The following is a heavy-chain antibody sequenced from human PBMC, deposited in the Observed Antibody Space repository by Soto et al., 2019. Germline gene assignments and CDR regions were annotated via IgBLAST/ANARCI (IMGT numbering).Heavy chain of an antibody. Sequence: SLRLSCVASGFSLANYPMNWVLQTPGKGLEWISYSSPRGDTIYYADSVEGRFTISRDNARNSLSLHMSSLRDEDSALYYCAKGPHTNVGWPYYFESWGQGVPVTVSS. CDR2: SSPRGDTI. V-gene: IGHV3-48*02. D-gene: IGHD6-19*01. CDR1: GFSLANYP. CDR3: AKGPHTNVGWPYYFES. J-gene: IGHJ4*02.